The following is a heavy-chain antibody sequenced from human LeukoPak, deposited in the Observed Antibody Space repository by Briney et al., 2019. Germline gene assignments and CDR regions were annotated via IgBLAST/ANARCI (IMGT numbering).Heavy chain of an antibody. CDR1: GGSISPYY. J-gene: IGHJ3*02. Sequence: SETLSLTCTVSGGSISPYYWSWIRQPPGKGLEWIGYSGNTDYNPSLKSRVTMSVDTSVNQFSLKLSFVTAADTAVYYCARLRLRFKRNGQSTSYEAVDIWGQGTVVTVSS. CDR2: SGNT. V-gene: IGHV4-59*12. D-gene: IGHD2-8*01. CDR3: ARLRLRFKRNGQSTSYEAVDI.